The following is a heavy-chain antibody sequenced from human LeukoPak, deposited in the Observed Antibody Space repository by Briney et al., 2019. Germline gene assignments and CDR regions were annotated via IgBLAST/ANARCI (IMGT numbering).Heavy chain of an antibody. Sequence: SGPTLVKPTQTLTLTCTFSGFSLSTSGVGVGWIRQPPGKALECLALIYWNDDKRYSPSLKSRLTITKDTSKNQVVLTMTNMDPVDAATYYCAHSYYYVSGSYYLFDYWGQGTLVTVSS. CDR1: GFSLSTSGVG. V-gene: IGHV2-5*01. CDR2: IYWNDDK. J-gene: IGHJ4*02. CDR3: AHSYYYVSGSYYLFDY. D-gene: IGHD3-10*01.